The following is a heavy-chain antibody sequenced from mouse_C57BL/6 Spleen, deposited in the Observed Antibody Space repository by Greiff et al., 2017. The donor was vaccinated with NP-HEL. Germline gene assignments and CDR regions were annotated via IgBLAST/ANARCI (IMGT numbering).Heavy chain of an antibody. D-gene: IGHD2-4*01. V-gene: IGHV5-6*01. CDR3: ARHEGLRRNAMDY. CDR1: GFTFSSYG. CDR2: ISSGGSYT. J-gene: IGHJ4*01. Sequence: EVHLVESGGDLVKPGGSLKLSCAASGFTFSSYGMSWVRQTPDKRLEWVATISSGGSYTYYPDSVKGRFTISRDNAKNTLYLQMSSLKSEDTAMYYCARHEGLRRNAMDYWGQGTSVTVSS.